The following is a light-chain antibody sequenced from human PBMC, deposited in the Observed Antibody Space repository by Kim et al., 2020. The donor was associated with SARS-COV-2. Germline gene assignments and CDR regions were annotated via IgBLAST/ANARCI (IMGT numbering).Light chain of an antibody. Sequence: SSELTQDPAVSVALGQTVRITCQGDSLRSYYASWYQQKPGQAPVLVIYGKNNRPSGIPDRFSGSSSGNTAYLTITVAQAEDEADYYCNSRDSSGNHHWVF. CDR2: GKN. J-gene: IGLJ3*02. CDR1: SLRSYY. V-gene: IGLV3-19*01. CDR3: NSRDSSGNHHWV.